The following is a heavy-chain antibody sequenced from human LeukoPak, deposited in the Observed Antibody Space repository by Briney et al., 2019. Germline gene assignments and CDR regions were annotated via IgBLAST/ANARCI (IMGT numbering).Heavy chain of an antibody. V-gene: IGHV3-74*01. D-gene: IGHD3-22*01. J-gene: IGHJ4*02. CDR1: GFTFSSYW. CDR3: SRSAYYDGSGNYYDY. Sequence: GGSLRLSCAASGFTFSSYWMHWVRQAPGKGLVWVSRISDSGSTTTYADSVKGRFTISRDNAKNTLYLQMNGLRAEDTAVYYCSRSAYYDGSGNYYDYWGQGTLVTVSS. CDR2: ISDSGSTT.